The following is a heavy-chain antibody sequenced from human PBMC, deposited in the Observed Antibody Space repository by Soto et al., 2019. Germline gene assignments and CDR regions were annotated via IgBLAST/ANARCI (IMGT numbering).Heavy chain of an antibody. D-gene: IGHD4-17*01. J-gene: IGHJ1*01. CDR3: AGLPFLYGDWPEYFQH. V-gene: IGHV5-51*01. CDR1: GYSFTSYW. CDR2: IYPGDSDT. Sequence: PGESLKISCKGSGYSFTSYWIGWVRQMPGKGLEWMGIIYPGDSDTRYSPSFQGQVTISADKSISTAYLQWSSLKASDTAMYYCAGLPFLYGDWPEYFQHWGQGTLVTVSS.